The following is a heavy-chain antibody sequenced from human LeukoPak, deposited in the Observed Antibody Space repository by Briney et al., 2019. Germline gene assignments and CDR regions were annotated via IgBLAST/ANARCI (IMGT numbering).Heavy chain of an antibody. D-gene: IGHD5-18*01. J-gene: IGHJ3*01. CDR1: HGSISRYY. CDR2: IYYSGSP. CDR3: ARLQNRGFDYGYDDAFDV. Sequence: PSETLSLTCIVSHGSISRYYWSWIRQPPGKGLEWIGHIYYSGSPEYSPSLKSRVTISVDTSENQVSLKVTSVTAADTAVYYCARLQNRGFDYGYDDAFDVWGQGTMVTVSS. V-gene: IGHV4-59*08.